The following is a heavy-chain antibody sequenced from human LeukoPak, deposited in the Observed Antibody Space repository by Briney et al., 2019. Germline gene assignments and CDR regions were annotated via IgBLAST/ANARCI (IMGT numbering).Heavy chain of an antibody. CDR2: INPSGGST. V-gene: IGHV1-46*01. CDR3: ARDPDWYYYYYGMDV. CDR1: GYTFTSYY. D-gene: IGHD3-9*01. J-gene: IGHJ6*02. Sequence: ASVKVSCKASGYTFTSYYMHWVRQAPGQGLERMGIINPSGGSTSYAQKFQGRVTMTRDTSTSTVYMELSSLRSEDTAVYYCARDPDWYYYYYGMDVWGQGTTVTVSS.